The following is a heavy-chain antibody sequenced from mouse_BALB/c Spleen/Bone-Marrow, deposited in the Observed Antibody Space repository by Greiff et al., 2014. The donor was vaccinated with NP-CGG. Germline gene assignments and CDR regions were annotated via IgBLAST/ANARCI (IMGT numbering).Heavy chain of an antibody. CDR3: AREDYGNSYAMDY. CDR2: IDPANGNT. Sequence: VQLQQSGAELVKPGASVKLSCTASGFNIKDTYMHWVKQRPEQGLDWIGRIDPANGNTKYDPKFQAKATITADTSSNAAYLQLSSLTSEDTAVYYCAREDYGNSYAMDYWGQGTSVTVSS. CDR1: GFNIKDTY. V-gene: IGHV14-3*02. D-gene: IGHD2-1*01. J-gene: IGHJ4*01.